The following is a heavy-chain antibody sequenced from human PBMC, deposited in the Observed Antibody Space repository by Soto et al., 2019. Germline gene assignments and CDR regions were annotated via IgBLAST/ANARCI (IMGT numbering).Heavy chain of an antibody. J-gene: IGHJ4*02. V-gene: IGHV4-59*01. Sequence: SETLSLTCTVSGGSIGSYYRSWIRQPPGKGLEWIGYIYYSGSTNYNPSLKSRVTISVDTSKNQFSLKLSSVTAADTAVYYCARAGSGWYGFDYWGQGTLVTVSS. CDR2: IYYSGST. D-gene: IGHD6-19*01. CDR1: GGSIGSYY. CDR3: ARAGSGWYGFDY.